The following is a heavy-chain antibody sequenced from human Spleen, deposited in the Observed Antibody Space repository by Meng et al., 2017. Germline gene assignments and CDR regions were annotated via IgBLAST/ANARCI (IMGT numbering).Heavy chain of an antibody. D-gene: IGHD4-23*01. CDR2: IYPGDSDT. CDR3: ARTDYGGNSYFDY. CDR1: GYSFTNYW. V-gene: IGHV5-51*01. J-gene: IGHJ4*02. Sequence: GESLKISCKVSGYSFTNYWIGWVRQMPGKGLEWMGIIYPGDSDTIYSPSFRGQVTISADKSVTTAYLQWSSLKASDTAMYYCARTDYGGNSYFDYWGQGTPVTVSS.